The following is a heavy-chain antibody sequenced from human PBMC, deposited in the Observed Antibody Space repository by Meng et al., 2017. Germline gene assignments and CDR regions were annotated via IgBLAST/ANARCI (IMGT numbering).Heavy chain of an antibody. D-gene: IGHD3-10*01. CDR1: GGSISSYY. J-gene: IGHJ6*02. V-gene: IGHV4-34*01. CDR3: ARAVLYYGSGIGGMDV. CDR2: INHSGST. Sequence: SETLSLTCTVSGGSISSYYWGWIRQPPGKGLEWIGEINHSGSTNYNPSLKSRVTISVDTSKNQFSLKLSSVTAADTAVYYCARAVLYYGSGIGGMDVWGQGTTVTVSS.